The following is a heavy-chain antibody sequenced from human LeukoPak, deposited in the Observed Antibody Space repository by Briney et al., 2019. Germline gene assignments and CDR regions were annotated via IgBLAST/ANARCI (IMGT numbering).Heavy chain of an antibody. CDR2: ISHDGSYE. J-gene: IGHJ4*02. D-gene: IGHD1-26*01. CDR3: AKDGVGATSLDC. CDR1: GFTFSSFG. Sequence: GGSLTLSCAASGFTFSSFGMHWVRQAPGKWREWVAVISHDGSYEYYAYSVKGRFTISRDSSKNTLYLQMNSLRAEDTAVYYCAKDGVGATSLDCWGQGTLVTVSS. V-gene: IGHV3-33*06.